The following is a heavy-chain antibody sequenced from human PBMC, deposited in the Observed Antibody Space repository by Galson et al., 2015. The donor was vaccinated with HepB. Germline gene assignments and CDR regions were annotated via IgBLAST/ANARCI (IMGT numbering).Heavy chain of an antibody. D-gene: IGHD1-20*01. CDR2: IRSNGGNK. CDR3: ARAGDNSGVLSAFDI. CDR1: GFTFSTYH. Sequence: SLRLSCAASGFTFSTYHMHWVRQAPGKGLEWVAVIRSNGGNKYYGDSVKGRFTISRDNSKNTLYLQMNSLRAEDTAVYYCARAGDNSGVLSAFDIWGQGTMVTVSS. V-gene: IGHV3-33*08. J-gene: IGHJ3*02.